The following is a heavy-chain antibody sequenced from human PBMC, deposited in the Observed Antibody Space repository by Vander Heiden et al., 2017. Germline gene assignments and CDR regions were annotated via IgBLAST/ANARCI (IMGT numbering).Heavy chain of an antibody. J-gene: IGHJ4*02. V-gene: IGHV3-48*02. D-gene: IGHD1-26*01. CDR1: GFTFSSYS. Sequence: EVQLVESGGGLVQPGGSLRLSCAAYGFTFSSYSMNWVRQAPGKGLEWISYISSSSSNIYYADSVKGRFTISRDDAKNSLYLQMNSLRDVDTAVYYCARDRREWELLLPFDYWGQGTLVTVSS. CDR2: ISSSSSNI. CDR3: ARDRREWELLLPFDY.